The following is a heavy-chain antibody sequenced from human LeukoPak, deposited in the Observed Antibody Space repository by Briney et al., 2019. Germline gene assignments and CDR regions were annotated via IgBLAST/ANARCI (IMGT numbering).Heavy chain of an antibody. CDR1: ENSIRIYH. CDR2: IHYTGTT. CDR3: AKHRIHYGNYFDS. V-gene: IGHV4-59*01. D-gene: IGHD3-10*01. J-gene: IGHJ4*02. Sequence: PSETLSLTCTVSENSIRIYHWSWSGQPPGKGLEWIGYIHYTGTTDYNPSPKRRVTISIDPSNNQFSLKLHSPPAADTAVYSCAKHRIHYGNYFDSWGQGTLVTVSS.